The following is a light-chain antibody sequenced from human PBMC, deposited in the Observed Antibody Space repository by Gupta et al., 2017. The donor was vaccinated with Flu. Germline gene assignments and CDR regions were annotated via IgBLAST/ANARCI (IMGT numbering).Light chain of an antibody. CDR2: KAS. CDR3: HQYNTYPWT. J-gene: IGKJ1*01. V-gene: IGKV1-5*03. Sequence: DIQMTQSPATLSAYVGDRVTITCRASQSIAGWLAWYQQKPGKAPKLLIYKASYFESGIQSRFSGSGSVPEFTLTISNLQPDDFATYYCHQYNTYPWTFGQGTQLEIK. CDR1: QSIAGW.